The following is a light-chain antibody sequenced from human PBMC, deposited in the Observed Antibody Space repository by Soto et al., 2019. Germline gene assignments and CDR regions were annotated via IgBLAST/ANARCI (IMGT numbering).Light chain of an antibody. CDR3: QHYNNWPRT. V-gene: IGKV3-15*01. CDR1: QSVSSN. J-gene: IGKJ1*01. Sequence: EIVMTQSPATLSVSPGERATLSCRASQSVSSNLAWYQQKPGQAPRLLIYGASTRATGIPARFSGSRSGTDFTLTSSSLPAEDFAFYYCQHYNNWPRTFGQGTKVEIK. CDR2: GAS.